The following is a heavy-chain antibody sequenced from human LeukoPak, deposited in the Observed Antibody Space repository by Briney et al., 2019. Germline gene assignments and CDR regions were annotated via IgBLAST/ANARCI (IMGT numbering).Heavy chain of an antibody. CDR2: ISGSGSST. Sequence: GGSLRLSCSASGFTFTTYAMSWVRQAPGKGLEWVSAISGSGSSTYYADSVKGRFTISRDNSKNTLYLQMNSLRAEDTAVYYCARDILTGYYSRGAFDIWGQGTMVTVSS. CDR3: ARDILTGYYSRGAFDI. J-gene: IGHJ3*02. CDR1: GFTFTTYA. V-gene: IGHV3-23*01. D-gene: IGHD3-9*01.